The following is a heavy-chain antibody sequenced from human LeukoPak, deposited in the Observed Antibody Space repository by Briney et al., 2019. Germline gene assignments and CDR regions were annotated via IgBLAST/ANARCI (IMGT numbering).Heavy chain of an antibody. J-gene: IGHJ6*02. D-gene: IGHD2-21*01. CDR2: ITATTSST. V-gene: IGHV3-23*01. CDR3: AKEDGVNYYYYYGMDV. Sequence: GGSLRLSCAASGFTFSIYAMHWVRQAPGKGLEWVSTITATTSSTSYADSVKGRFTISRDNSKNTLYLQMNSLRAEDTAVYYCAKEDGVNYYYYYGMDVWGQGTTVTVSS. CDR1: GFTFSIYA.